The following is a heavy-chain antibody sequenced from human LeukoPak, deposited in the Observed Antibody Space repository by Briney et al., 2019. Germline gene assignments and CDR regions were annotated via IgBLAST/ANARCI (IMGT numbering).Heavy chain of an antibody. CDR1: GYTFTSYD. Sequence: ASVKLSCKASGYTFTSYDINWVRQAPGQGLDWMGWMNATSGKTGQAQKFQGRITMTRDTSISTAYMELSSLRPEDTAVYYCAKYKSGDYFDSGNRYYFDQWGQGTPVTVSS. J-gene: IGHJ4*02. CDR3: AKYKSGDYFDSGNRYYFDQ. V-gene: IGHV1-8*01. D-gene: IGHD3-9*01. CDR2: MNATSGKT.